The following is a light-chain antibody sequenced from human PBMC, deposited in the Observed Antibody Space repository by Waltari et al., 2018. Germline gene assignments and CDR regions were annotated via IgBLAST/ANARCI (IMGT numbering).Light chain of an antibody. Sequence: EIVLTQSPGTLSLSPGERATLSCRASESVRRALAWYQQRPGQAPRLLIYDASSRATSIPDRFSGSGSGTDFSLTISRLEPEDFALYYCQHYRSLPVTFGQGTKVEIK. V-gene: IGKV3-20*01. CDR1: ESVRRA. CDR2: DAS. J-gene: IGKJ1*01. CDR3: QHYRSLPVT.